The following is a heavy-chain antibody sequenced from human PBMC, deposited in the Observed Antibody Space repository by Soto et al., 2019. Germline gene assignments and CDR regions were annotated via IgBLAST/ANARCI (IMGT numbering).Heavy chain of an antibody. J-gene: IGHJ5*02. Sequence: ALVKVSCKASGYTFTSYYMHWVRQAPGQGLEWMGIINPSGGSTSYAQKFQGRVTMTRDTSTSTVYMELSSLRSEDTAVYYCARERRPYSSSSHWFDPWGQGTLVTVSS. V-gene: IGHV1-46*01. CDR2: INPSGGST. D-gene: IGHD6-6*01. CDR1: GYTFTSYY. CDR3: ARERRPYSSSSHWFDP.